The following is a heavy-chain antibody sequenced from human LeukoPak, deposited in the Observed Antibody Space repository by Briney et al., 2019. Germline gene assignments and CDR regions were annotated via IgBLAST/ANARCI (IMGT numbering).Heavy chain of an antibody. Sequence: GGSLRLSCAASGFTFSTYAMTWVRQAPGRGLEWVSAISGSGVTTYYADSVKGRFTSSRDNSKNTLYLQMNSLRAEDTAVYYCAREYYDSSGYYYVGYFDYWGQGTLVTVSS. D-gene: IGHD3-22*01. CDR1: GFTFSTYA. J-gene: IGHJ4*02. CDR2: ISGSGVTT. CDR3: AREYYDSSGYYYVGYFDY. V-gene: IGHV3-23*01.